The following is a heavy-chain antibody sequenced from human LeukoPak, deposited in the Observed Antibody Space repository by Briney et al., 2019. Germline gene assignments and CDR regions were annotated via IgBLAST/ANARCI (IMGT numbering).Heavy chain of an antibody. V-gene: IGHV1-8*01. CDR2: MNPNSGST. Sequence: ASVKVSCKASGYTFTSYDINWVRQATGQGLEWMGWMNPNSGSTGYAQKFQGRVTMTRNTSISTAYMELSSLRSEDTAVYYCARASTENYYGSGSYIMFDYWGQGTLVTVSS. CDR3: ARASTENYYGSGSYIMFDY. CDR1: GYTFTSYD. D-gene: IGHD3-10*01. J-gene: IGHJ4*02.